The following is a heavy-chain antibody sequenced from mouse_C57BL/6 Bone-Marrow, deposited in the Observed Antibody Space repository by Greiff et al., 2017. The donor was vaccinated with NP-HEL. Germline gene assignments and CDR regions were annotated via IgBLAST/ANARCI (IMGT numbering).Heavy chain of an antibody. D-gene: IGHD2-3*01. CDR3: AREDGYYYAMDY. Sequence: VQLQQSGPELVKPGDSVKISCKASGYSFTGYFMNWVMQSHGKSLEWIGRINPYNGDTFYNQKFKGKATLTVDKSSSTAHMELRSLTSEDSAVYYCAREDGYYYAMDYWGQGTSVTVSS. CDR1: GYSFTGYF. J-gene: IGHJ4*01. V-gene: IGHV1-20*01. CDR2: INPYNGDT.